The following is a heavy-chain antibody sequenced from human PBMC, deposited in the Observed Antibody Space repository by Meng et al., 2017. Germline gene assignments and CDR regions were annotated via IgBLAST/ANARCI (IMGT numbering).Heavy chain of an antibody. CDR2: ISGSGGTT. CDR3: AKLTSA. J-gene: IGHJ5*02. V-gene: IGHV3-23*01. CDR1: GFTFSRTS. D-gene: IGHD2/OR15-2a*01. Sequence: LESGGGLVQPGGALRLSCAASGFTFSRTSMSWVRQAPGKGLEWVSTISGSGGTTYYADAVKGRLAISRDNSNNTLYLQMNSLRAEDTAIYYCAKLTSAWGQGTLVTVSS.